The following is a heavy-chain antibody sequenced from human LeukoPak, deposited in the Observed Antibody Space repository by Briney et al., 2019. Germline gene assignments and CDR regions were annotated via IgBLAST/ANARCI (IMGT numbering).Heavy chain of an antibody. Sequence: SETLPLTCIVSGGSISSGGYYWSWIRQPAGKGLEWIGYIYYSGSTNYNPSLKSRVTISVDTSKNQFSLKLSSVTAADTAVYYCARAEALWFGEYPNFNWFDPWGQGTLVTVSS. V-gene: IGHV4-61*08. CDR2: IYYSGST. CDR3: ARAEALWFGEYPNFNWFDP. J-gene: IGHJ5*02. CDR1: GGSISSGGYY. D-gene: IGHD3-10*01.